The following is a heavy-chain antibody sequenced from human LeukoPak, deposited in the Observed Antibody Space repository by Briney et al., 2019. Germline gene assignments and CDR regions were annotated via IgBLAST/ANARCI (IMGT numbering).Heavy chain of an antibody. J-gene: IGHJ4*02. V-gene: IGHV5-51*01. D-gene: IGHD3-22*01. CDR2: IYPGDSDS. Sequence: GESPKISCKGSGYTFSTYWIGWVRQMPGKGLEWMGMIYPGDSDSRYSPSFQGQVTISADKSTSTAYLQWNSLKASDSAIYYCARHRYDSAYYADYWGQGTLVTVSS. CDR3: ARHRYDSAYYADY. CDR1: GYTFSTYW.